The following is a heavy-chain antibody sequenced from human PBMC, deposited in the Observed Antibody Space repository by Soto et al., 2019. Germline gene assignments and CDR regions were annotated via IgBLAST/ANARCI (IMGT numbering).Heavy chain of an antibody. Sequence: GASVKVSCKASGGTFSSYAISWVRQAPGQGLEWMGGIIPIFGTANYAQKFQGRVTITADESTSTAYMELSSLRSEDTAVYYCARAATSKEGYSYGYGWFDPSGQGTLVTVSS. CDR1: GGTFSSYA. V-gene: IGHV1-69*13. CDR3: ARAATSKEGYSYGYGWFDP. J-gene: IGHJ5*02. D-gene: IGHD5-18*01. CDR2: IIPIFGTA.